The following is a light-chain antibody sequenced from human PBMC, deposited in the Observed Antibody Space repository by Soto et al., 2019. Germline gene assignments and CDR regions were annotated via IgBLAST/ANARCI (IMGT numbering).Light chain of an antibody. J-gene: IGKJ2*01. CDR1: QRITTY. Sequence: QMTQSPYSLSASVGDRVTITCRASQRITTYLNWYQQKPREAPKLLISTSGTLQRGVPSRFSGSGSGTDFTLTITALRPEDFATYFCQQTYSTPYTFGQGTKLEIK. CDR2: TSG. CDR3: QQTYSTPYT. V-gene: IGKV1-39*01.